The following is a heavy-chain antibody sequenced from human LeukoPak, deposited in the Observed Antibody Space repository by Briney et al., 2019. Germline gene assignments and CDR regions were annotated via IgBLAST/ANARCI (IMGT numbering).Heavy chain of an antibody. CDR2: INHSGST. V-gene: IGHV4-34*01. CDR1: GGSFSGYY. D-gene: IGHD6-13*01. Sequence: SETLSLTCAVYGGSFSGYYWSWIRQPPGKGLEWIGEINHSGSTNYNPSLKSRVTISVDTSKNQFSLKLSSVTAADTAVYYCARVRKQLEHKYYYYYMDVWGKGTTVTVSS. J-gene: IGHJ6*03. CDR3: ARVRKQLEHKYYYYYMDV.